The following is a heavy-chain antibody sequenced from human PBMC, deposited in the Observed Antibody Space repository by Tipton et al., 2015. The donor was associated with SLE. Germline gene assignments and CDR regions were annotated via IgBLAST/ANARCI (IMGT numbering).Heavy chain of an antibody. V-gene: IGHV4-34*01. CDR1: GGSFSGYY. CDR3: ARGYSSRWGLYYYYYMDV. CDR2: INHSGST. Sequence: TLSLTCAVYGGSFSGYYWSWIRQPPGKGLEWIGEINHSGSTNYNPSLKSRVTISVDTSKNQFSLKLRSVTAAATAVYYCARGYSSRWGLYYYYYMDVWGKGTTVTVSS. J-gene: IGHJ6*03. D-gene: IGHD6-13*01.